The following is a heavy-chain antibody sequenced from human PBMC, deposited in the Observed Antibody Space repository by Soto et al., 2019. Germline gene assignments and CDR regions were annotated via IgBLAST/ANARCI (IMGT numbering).Heavy chain of an antibody. CDR1: GYSFAGYW. Sequence: GESLKISCKGSGYSFAGYWITWVRQKPGKGLEWMGGIDPSDSQTYYSPSFRGHVAISATKSITTVFLQWSSLRASDTAMYYCARQIYDSDTGPNFQYYFDSWGQGTPVTVSS. D-gene: IGHD3-22*01. V-gene: IGHV5-10-1*01. CDR2: IDPSDSQT. J-gene: IGHJ4*02. CDR3: ARQIYDSDTGPNFQYYFDS.